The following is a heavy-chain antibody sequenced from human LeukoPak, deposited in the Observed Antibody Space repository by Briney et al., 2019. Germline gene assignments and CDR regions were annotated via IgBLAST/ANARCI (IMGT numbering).Heavy chain of an antibody. Sequence: SETLSLTCTVSGDSISTYWSWIRQPPGKGLEWIGYIYYRVTSDYNPSLKSRVTMSVDMSTRQISLKLSSVTAADTAVYYCARAAKVVAATPAIYYYYYMDVWGKGTTVTISS. V-gene: IGHV4-59*01. D-gene: IGHD2-15*01. CDR1: GDSISTY. CDR3: ARAAKVVAATPAIYYYYYMDV. J-gene: IGHJ6*03. CDR2: IYYRVTS.